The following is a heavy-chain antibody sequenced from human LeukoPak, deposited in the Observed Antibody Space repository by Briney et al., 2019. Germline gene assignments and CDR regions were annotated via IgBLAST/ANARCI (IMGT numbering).Heavy chain of an antibody. CDR2: ISDSGDYT. Sequence: PGGSLTLSCAGSGFTFSSYAMSWVRQAPGQGLEWVSVISDSGDYTSYADSVRGRFTISRDNSRNTLYLQMISLRPEDTAVYYCAKDTSIGKYCTNGVCSPFDYCGQGTLVTVSS. D-gene: IGHD2-8*01. CDR1: GFTFSSYA. CDR3: AKDTSIGKYCTNGVCSPFDY. J-gene: IGHJ4*02. V-gene: IGHV3-23*01.